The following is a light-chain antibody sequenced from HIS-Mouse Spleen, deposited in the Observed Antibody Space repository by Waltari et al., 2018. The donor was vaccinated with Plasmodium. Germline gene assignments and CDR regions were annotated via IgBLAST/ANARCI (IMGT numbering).Light chain of an antibody. Sequence: QSALTQPRSVSGSPGQSVTISCTGTSSDVGGYNYVSWYQQHPGKAPKLMIYVVSKRPSGGPDRFSGSKSGNTASLTISGLQAEDEADYYCCSYAGSYTYVFGTGTKVTVL. V-gene: IGLV2-11*01. J-gene: IGLJ1*01. CDR1: SSDVGGYNY. CDR3: CSYAGSYTYV. CDR2: VVS.